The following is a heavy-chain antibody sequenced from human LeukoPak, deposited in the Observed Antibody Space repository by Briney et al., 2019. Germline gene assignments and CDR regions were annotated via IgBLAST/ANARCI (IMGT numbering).Heavy chain of an antibody. V-gene: IGHV1-8*02. J-gene: IGHJ6*02. CDR1: GGTFNHFG. D-gene: IGHD3-10*01. CDR3: ASVRFPYGMDV. Sequence: ASVKVSCKASGGTFNHFGINWFRQATGQGLEWMGWMNPNSGNTGYAQKFQGRVTMTRNTSISTAYMELSSLRSEDTAVYYCASVRFPYGMDVWGQGTTVTVSS. CDR2: MNPNSGNT.